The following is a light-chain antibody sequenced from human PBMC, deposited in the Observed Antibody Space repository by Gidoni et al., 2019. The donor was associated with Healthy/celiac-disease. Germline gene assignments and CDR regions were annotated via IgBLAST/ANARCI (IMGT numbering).Light chain of an antibody. CDR1: QRVSSSY. V-gene: IGKV3-20*01. Sequence: EIVLTPPPGTLSLSPGERATLSCRASQRVSSSYLAWYQQKPGQAPSLLIYGASSRATGIPDRFSGSGSGTDFTLTISRLEPEDFAVYYCQQYGSSPPYTFGQGTKLEIK. J-gene: IGKJ2*01. CDR3: QQYGSSPPYT. CDR2: GAS.